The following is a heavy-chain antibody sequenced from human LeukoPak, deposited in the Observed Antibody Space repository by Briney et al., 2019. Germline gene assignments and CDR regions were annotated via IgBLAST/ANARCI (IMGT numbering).Heavy chain of an antibody. Sequence: GGSLRLSCAASGFTFSSYSMNWVRQAPGKGLEWVSSISSSSSYIYYADSVKGRFTISRDNAKNSLYLQMNSLRAEDTAVYYCARDRPNYYGSGSYSPGFNYGMDVWGQGTTVTVSS. CDR1: GFTFSSYS. V-gene: IGHV3-21*01. CDR3: ARDRPNYYGSGSYSPGFNYGMDV. D-gene: IGHD3-10*01. CDR2: ISSSSSYI. J-gene: IGHJ6*02.